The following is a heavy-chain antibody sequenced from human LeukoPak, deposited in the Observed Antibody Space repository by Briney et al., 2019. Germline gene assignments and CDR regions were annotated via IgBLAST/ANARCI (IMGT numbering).Heavy chain of an antibody. D-gene: IGHD6-19*01. CDR2: ISFDGSNK. Sequence: PGGSLRLSCAASGFTFSSYGMYWVRQAPGKGLEWLAVISFDGSNKYYADSVRGRFTVSRDNSKDTLYLQMNSLRAEDTAVYYCAKDEIGAVAGLLDYWGQGILVTVSS. V-gene: IGHV3-30*18. CDR3: AKDEIGAVAGLLDY. CDR1: GFTFSSYG. J-gene: IGHJ4*02.